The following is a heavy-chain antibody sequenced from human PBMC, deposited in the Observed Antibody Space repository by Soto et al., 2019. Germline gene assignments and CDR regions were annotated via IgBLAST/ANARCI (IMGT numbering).Heavy chain of an antibody. J-gene: IGHJ4*02. CDR1: GFTFSGSA. CDR2: IRSKANSYAT. CDR3: TRSGSGYYY. D-gene: IGHD3-22*01. V-gene: IGHV3-73*01. Sequence: PGGSLRLSCATSGFTFSGSAMHWVRQASGKGLEWVGRIRSKANSYATAYAASVKGRFTISRDDSKNTAYLQMNSLKTEDTAVYYCTRSGSGYYYWGQGTPVTVSS.